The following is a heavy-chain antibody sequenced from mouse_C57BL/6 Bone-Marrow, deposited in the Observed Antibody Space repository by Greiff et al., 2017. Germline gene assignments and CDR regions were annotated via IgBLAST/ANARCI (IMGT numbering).Heavy chain of an antibody. CDR1: GYAFSSYW. V-gene: IGHV1-80*01. D-gene: IGHD3-1*01. Sequence: VQLQQSGAELVKPGASVKISCTASGYAFSSYWMNWVKQRPGKGLEWIGQIYPGDGDTNYNGKFKGKATLTADKSSSTAYMQLSRLTSEDSAVYFCARSGSYYFDYWGQGTTLTVSS. J-gene: IGHJ2*01. CDR3: ARSGSYYFDY. CDR2: IYPGDGDT.